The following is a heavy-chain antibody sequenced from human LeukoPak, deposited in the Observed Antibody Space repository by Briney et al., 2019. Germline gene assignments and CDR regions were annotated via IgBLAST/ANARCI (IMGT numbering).Heavy chain of an antibody. J-gene: IGHJ6*04. CDR2: ITRDGSST. CDR3: ARDPGYESWSPFWGGMDV. CDR1: GFTFSSSW. Sequence: GGSLRLSCAASGFTFSSSWMHWVRQAPGKGLVWVSRITRDGSSTTYADSVKGRFTTSRDNAKNTLYLQMDSLRDDDTSVYYCARDPGYESWSPFWGGMDVWGNGTTVIVSS. V-gene: IGHV3-74*01. D-gene: IGHD3-16*01.